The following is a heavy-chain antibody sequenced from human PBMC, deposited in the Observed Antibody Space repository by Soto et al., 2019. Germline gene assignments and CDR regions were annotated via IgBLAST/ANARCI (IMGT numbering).Heavy chain of an antibody. V-gene: IGHV4-39*01. D-gene: IGHD3-16*01. Sequence: SETLSLTCTVSGGSISSSNYYWGWIRQPPGKGLEWIGSIYYSGSTSYNSSLKSRVTISVDTSKNQFSLRLSSMTAADTAVYYCASPTLGAFDIWGQGTMVTVSS. CDR3: ASPTLGAFDI. CDR1: GGSISSSNYY. J-gene: IGHJ3*02. CDR2: IYYSGST.